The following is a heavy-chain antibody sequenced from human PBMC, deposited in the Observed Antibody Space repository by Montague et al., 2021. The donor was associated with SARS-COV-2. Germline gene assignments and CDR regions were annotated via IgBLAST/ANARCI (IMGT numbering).Heavy chain of an antibody. D-gene: IGHD3-10*01. J-gene: IGHJ4*02. CDR2: IYYSGST. CDR1: GGPISSSSYY. Sequence: SETLSLTCTVSGGPISSSSYYWGWIRQPPGKGLEWIGSIYYSGSTYYNPSLKSRVTISVDTSKNQFSLKLSSVTAADTAVYYCARGAWQGYGFRLGSFDYWGQGTLVTVSS. CDR3: ARGAWQGYGFRLGSFDY. V-gene: IGHV4-39*01.